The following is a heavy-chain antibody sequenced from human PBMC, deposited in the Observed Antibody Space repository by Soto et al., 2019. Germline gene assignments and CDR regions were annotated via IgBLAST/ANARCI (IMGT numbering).Heavy chain of an antibody. CDR3: ARDRGSYGMDV. CDR2: VSPIGTP. V-gene: IGHV4-31*03. J-gene: IGHJ6*02. CDR1: GVSISGGYY. Sequence: QVQLQESGPGLVKPSQTLSLTCSVSGVSISGGYYWSWIRQHPGKGLEWIGYVSPIGTPYYSPSLSSRVSISMHTSKNQLSLEVRSVSAADTAVYYCARDRGSYGMDVWGQGTTVTVSS.